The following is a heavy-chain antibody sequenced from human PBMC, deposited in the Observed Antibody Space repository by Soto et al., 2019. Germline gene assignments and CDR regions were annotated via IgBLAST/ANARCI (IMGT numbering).Heavy chain of an antibody. V-gene: IGHV3-30*18. Sequence: QPGGSLRLSCAASGFTFSSYGMHLVRQARGKGLEWVAVISYDGSDKYYADSVKGRFTISRDNSKYTLYLQMNSLRGEDTAVYYCAKDRVDFWSGFAYGMDVCGQGTTVTVSS. J-gene: IGHJ6*02. D-gene: IGHD3-3*01. CDR2: ISYDGSDK. CDR3: AKDRVDFWSGFAYGMDV. CDR1: GFTFSSYG.